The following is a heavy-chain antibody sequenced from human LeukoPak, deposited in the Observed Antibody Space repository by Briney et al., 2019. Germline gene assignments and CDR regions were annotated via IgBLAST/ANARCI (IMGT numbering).Heavy chain of an antibody. Sequence: RARGSIRLSCAASGFTFSNAWMSWDRQAPGKGREWVGRIQSKTDGGTTDYAARVKGRFTISQDDSKNTLYLQMNSLKTEDTAVYYCTTDHYDFWSGKFDYWGQGTLVTVSS. D-gene: IGHD3-3*01. V-gene: IGHV3-15*01. CDR1: GFTFSNAW. CDR3: TTDHYDFWSGKFDY. CDR2: IQSKTDGGTT. J-gene: IGHJ4*02.